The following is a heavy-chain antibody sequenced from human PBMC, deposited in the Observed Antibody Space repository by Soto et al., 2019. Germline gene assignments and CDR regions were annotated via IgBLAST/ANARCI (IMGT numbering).Heavy chain of an antibody. Sequence: QVQLVQSGAEVQKPGSSVKVSCKASGGTFSSYAISWVRQAPGQGLEWMGGIIPIFGTANYAQKFQGRVTITADESTSTAYMELSSLRSEDTAVYYCASFPGQLAGYYYGMDVWGQGTTVTVSS. D-gene: IGHD6-6*01. CDR1: GGTFSSYA. CDR2: IIPIFGTA. CDR3: ASFPGQLAGYYYGMDV. V-gene: IGHV1-69*01. J-gene: IGHJ6*02.